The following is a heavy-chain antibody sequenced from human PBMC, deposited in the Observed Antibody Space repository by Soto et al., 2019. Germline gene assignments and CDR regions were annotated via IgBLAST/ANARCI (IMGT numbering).Heavy chain of an antibody. J-gene: IGHJ4*02. CDR1: GFTFSSYA. CDR3: ARRGSGSNYDY. V-gene: IGHV3-23*01. Sequence: EVQLLESGGGLVQPGGSLRLSCAASGFTFSSYAMRWVRQAPVKGLEWVSAISGSGDSTYYADSVKGRFTISRDNSKNTLYLQMNSLRAEVTAVYYCARRGSGSNYDYWGQGTLVTVSS. D-gene: IGHD1-26*01. CDR2: ISGSGDST.